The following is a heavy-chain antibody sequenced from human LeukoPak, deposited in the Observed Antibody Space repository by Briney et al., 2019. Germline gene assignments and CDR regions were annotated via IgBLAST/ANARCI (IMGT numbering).Heavy chain of an antibody. J-gene: IGHJ4*02. Sequence: ASGKVSCKASKDTFTIYDVNWLRQATGLGLECMGWMNPNSVNTGYAQKFQGRVTMTMNSSIRTAYMELTSLTSDNTAVYYCARSTMGARRTYDYWGQGTLVTVSS. D-gene: IGHD1-26*01. CDR1: KDTFTIYD. CDR3: ARSTMGARRTYDY. CDR2: MNPNSVNT. V-gene: IGHV1-8*01.